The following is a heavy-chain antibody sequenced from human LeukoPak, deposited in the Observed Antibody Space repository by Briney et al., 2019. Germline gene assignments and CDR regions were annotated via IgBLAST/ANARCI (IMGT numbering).Heavy chain of an antibody. D-gene: IGHD5-18*01. J-gene: IGHJ4*02. V-gene: IGHV4-59*01. Sequence: KASETLSLTCTVSGGSISSYYWSWIRQPPGKGLEWIGYIYYSGSTNYNPSLKSRVTISVDTSKNQFSLKLSSVTAADTAVYYCARAYGYSYAEPLFDYWGQGTLVTVSS. CDR3: ARAYGYSYAEPLFDY. CDR1: GGSISSYY. CDR2: IYYSGST.